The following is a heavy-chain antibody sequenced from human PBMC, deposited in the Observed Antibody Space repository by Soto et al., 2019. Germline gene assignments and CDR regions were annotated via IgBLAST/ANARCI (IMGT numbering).Heavy chain of an antibody. CDR2: ISPNSGNT. CDR1: GYTFTSYG. Sequence: ASVKLSCKASGYTFTSYGISWVRQAPGQGLEWMGWISPNSGNTNYAQKFQGRVTMTRDTSISTAYMELSRLRSDDTAVYYCARDYGDYGEWIFDYWGQGTLVTVSS. V-gene: IGHV1-18*01. CDR3: ARDYGDYGEWIFDY. D-gene: IGHD4-17*01. J-gene: IGHJ4*02.